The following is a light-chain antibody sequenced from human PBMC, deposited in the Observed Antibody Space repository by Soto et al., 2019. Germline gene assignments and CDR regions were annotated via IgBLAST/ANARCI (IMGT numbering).Light chain of an antibody. J-gene: IGKJ2*01. CDR3: MQGTNWPRT. CDR2: KIS. Sequence: DVVMTQSPLSLPVTLGQPASISCRSSQSLVHSDGNTYLNWFQQRPGQSPRRLIYKISNRDSGVPDRFSGSGSGTDFTLKISRVEAEDVGVYYCMQGTNWPRTFGQGTKLEIK. CDR1: QSLVHSDGNTY. V-gene: IGKV2-30*02.